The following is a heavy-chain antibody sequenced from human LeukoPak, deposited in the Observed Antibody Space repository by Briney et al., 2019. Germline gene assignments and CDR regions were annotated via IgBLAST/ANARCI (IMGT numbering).Heavy chain of an antibody. V-gene: IGHV6-1*01. CDR1: GVSVSSNSAT. CDR3: ARKIVGADYMDV. Sequence: SQTLSLTCAISGVSVSSNSATWNWIRQSPSRGLEWLGRTYYASKWYNDYAVSVKSRIAINPDTSKNQFSLQLNSVTPEDTAVYYCARKIVGADYMDVWGKGTTVTVSS. J-gene: IGHJ6*03. D-gene: IGHD1-26*01. CDR2: TYYASKWYN.